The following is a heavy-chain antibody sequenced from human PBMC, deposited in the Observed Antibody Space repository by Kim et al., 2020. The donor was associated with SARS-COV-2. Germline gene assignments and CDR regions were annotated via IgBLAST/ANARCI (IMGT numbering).Heavy chain of an antibody. D-gene: IGHD3-10*01. V-gene: IGHV1-69*01. J-gene: IGHJ5*02. Sequence: QKFQGRVTITADESTSTAYMELSSLRSEDTAVYYCARDESGQPFNWFDPWGQGTLVTVSS. CDR3: ARDESGQPFNWFDP.